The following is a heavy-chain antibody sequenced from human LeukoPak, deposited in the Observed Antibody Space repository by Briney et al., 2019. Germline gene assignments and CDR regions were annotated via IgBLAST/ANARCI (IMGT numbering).Heavy chain of an antibody. CDR3: ARQGTVTGGDAFDI. V-gene: IGHV1-69*06. D-gene: IGHD1-14*01. CDR1: GGTFSNYA. Sequence: ASVKVSCKASGGTFSNYAITWVRQAPGQGLEWMGGGVPIFGTTNNGQKFQGRVTTTADKSTGTVYMELSSLRSEDTAVYFCARQGTVTGGDAFDIWGQGTLVIVSS. CDR2: GVPIFGTT. J-gene: IGHJ3*02.